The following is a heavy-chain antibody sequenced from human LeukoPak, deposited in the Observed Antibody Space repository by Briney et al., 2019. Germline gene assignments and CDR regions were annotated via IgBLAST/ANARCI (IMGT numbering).Heavy chain of an antibody. CDR1: GFNFRGSA. Sequence: PGGSLKLSCAASGFNFRGSAMHWVRQASGKGLEWVGRIRSKTNSYATDYAASVKGRFTISRDDAKNTAYLQMNSLKIEDTAVYYCTSPYYHDDGGRDYWGQGTLVTVSS. V-gene: IGHV3-73*01. D-gene: IGHD3-22*01. CDR3: TSPYYHDDGGRDY. J-gene: IGHJ4*02. CDR2: IRSKTNSYAT.